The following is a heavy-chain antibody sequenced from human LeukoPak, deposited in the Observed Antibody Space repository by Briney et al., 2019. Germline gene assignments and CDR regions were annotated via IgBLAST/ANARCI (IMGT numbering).Heavy chain of an antibody. CDR1: GFTFSTYW. J-gene: IGHJ6*03. CDR2: AKHDGSEK. CDR3: ARAERGYSFYYYYMDV. D-gene: IGHD5-18*01. Sequence: GGSLRLSCAASGFTFSTYWMTWVRQAPGTGLEWVANAKHDGSEKYYVDSVKGRFTISRDNAKNSLYLQMHSLRAEDTAVYYCARAERGYSFYYYYMDVWGKGTTVTVSS. V-gene: IGHV3-7*01.